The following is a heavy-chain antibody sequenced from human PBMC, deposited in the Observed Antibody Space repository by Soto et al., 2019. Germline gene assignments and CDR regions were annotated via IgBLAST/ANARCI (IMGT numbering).Heavy chain of an antibody. V-gene: IGHV1-2*02. CDR3: ARDYGKSGYGYFDP. D-gene: IGHD3-3*01. CDR2: IDPKSGDT. J-gene: IGHJ5*02. Sequence: ASVKVSCKASECSFSGHYLHWVRQAPGQGLEWMGWIDPKSGDTNYARKFKDRVTMTSDTSISTAYLDLNSLRSDDTAVYYCARDYGKSGYGYFDPWGQGTLVTVS. CDR1: ECSFSGHY.